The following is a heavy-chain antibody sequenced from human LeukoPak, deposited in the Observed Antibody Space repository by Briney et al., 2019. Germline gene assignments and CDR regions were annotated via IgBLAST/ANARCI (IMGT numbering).Heavy chain of an antibody. J-gene: IGHJ4*02. D-gene: IGHD3-10*01. CDR1: AGAFSSYN. Sequence: SVNVTRKASAGAFSSYNISLVRLAPGQGLEWMGRIIPILGIANYAQEFQGRVTNTADKSTSTAYMELSSLRSEDTAVYCCAARSNYDDYWGQGTLVTVSS. V-gene: IGHV1-69*02. CDR2: IIPILGIA. CDR3: AARSNYDDY.